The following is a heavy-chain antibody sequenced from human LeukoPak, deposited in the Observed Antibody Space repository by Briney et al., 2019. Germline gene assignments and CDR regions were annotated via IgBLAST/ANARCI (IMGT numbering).Heavy chain of an antibody. D-gene: IGHD6-19*01. CDR3: ARDGVTYSSGWYTEFDY. V-gene: IGHV3-11*04. J-gene: IGHJ4*02. Sequence: GGSLRLSCAASGFTCSDYYMSWIRQAPGKGLEWVSYISSSGSTIYYADSVKGRFTISRDNAKNPLYLQMNSLRAEDTAVYYCARDGVTYSSGWYTEFDYWGQGTLVTVSS. CDR1: GFTCSDYY. CDR2: ISSSGSTI.